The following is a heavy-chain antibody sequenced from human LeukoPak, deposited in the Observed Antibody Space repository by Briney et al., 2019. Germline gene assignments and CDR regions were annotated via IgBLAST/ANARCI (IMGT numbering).Heavy chain of an antibody. D-gene: IGHD1-1*01. CDR1: GYSFTTYW. CDR3: ASPVGSTTFDY. CDR2: IYPGDSDT. V-gene: IGHV5-51*01. J-gene: IGHJ4*02. Sequence: GESLKISCKGSGYSFTTYWNGWVRQMPGKGLEWMGIIYPGDSDTRYSPSFQGQVTISADKSISTAYRQWSSLKASDTAIYYCASPVGSTTFDYWGQGTLVTVSS.